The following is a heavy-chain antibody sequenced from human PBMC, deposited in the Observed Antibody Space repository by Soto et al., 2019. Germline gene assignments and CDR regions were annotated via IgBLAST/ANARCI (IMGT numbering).Heavy chain of an antibody. CDR1: GGSFSGYY. CDR2: INHSGST. J-gene: IGHJ4*02. CDR3: ARGRRGLGYCSGGSCYPYYFDY. V-gene: IGHV4-34*01. D-gene: IGHD2-15*01. Sequence: QVQLQQWGAGLLKPSETLSLTCAVYGGSFSGYYWSWIRQPPGKGLEWIGEINHSGSTNYNPSLKSRVTISVDTSKSQFSLKLSSVTAADTAVYYCARGRRGLGYCSGGSCYPYYFDYWGQGTLVTVSS.